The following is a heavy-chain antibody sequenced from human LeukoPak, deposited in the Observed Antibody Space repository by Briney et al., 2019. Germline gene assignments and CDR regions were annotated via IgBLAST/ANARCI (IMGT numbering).Heavy chain of an antibody. CDR3: ARDTDYDSKLGGY. CDR2: IYHSGST. J-gene: IGHJ4*02. V-gene: IGHV4-38-2*02. D-gene: IGHD3-3*01. Sequence: SETLSLTCTVSGYSISSGYYWGWIRQPPGKGLEWIGSIYHSGSTYYNPSLKSRVTISVDTSKNQFSLKLSSVTAADTAVYYCARDTDYDSKLGGYWGQGTLVTVSS. CDR1: GYSISSGYY.